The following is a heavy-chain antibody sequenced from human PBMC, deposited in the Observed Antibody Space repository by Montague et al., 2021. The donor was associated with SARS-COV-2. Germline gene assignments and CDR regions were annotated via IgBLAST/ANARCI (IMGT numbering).Heavy chain of an antibody. V-gene: IGHV4-34*01. D-gene: IGHD3-22*01. CDR3: ARGRQHSNMIVVVMTGGEYYFDY. Sequence: SETLSLTCAVYGGSFSDYYWSWIRQPPGKGLEWIGEINHRGTSNYNPSLKSRVSISVDTSKNQFSLYLDSVTAADTAVYYCARGRQHSNMIVVVMTGGEYYFDYWGQGTLVTVSS. J-gene: IGHJ4*02. CDR2: INHRGTS. CDR1: GGSFSDYY.